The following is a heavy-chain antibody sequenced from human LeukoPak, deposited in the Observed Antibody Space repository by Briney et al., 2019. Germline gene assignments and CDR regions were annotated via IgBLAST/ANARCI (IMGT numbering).Heavy chain of an antibody. CDR3: GGYYDSSGYAPLPDY. CDR1: GGFISSYY. CDR2: IHYSGST. Sequence: PSETLSLTCTVSGGFISSYYWSWTRQPPGKGLEWIGYIHYSGSTYYNPSLKSRVTISVDTSKNQFSLKLSSVTAADTAVYYCGGYYDSSGYAPLPDYWGQGTLVTVSS. D-gene: IGHD3-22*01. J-gene: IGHJ4*02. V-gene: IGHV4-59*04.